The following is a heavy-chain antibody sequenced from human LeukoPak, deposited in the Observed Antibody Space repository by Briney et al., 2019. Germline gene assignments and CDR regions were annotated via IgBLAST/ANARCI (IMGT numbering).Heavy chain of an antibody. J-gene: IGHJ5*02. CDR3: ARGLDYDFWSGHGWFDP. D-gene: IGHD3-3*01. CDR2: IYYSGST. V-gene: IGHV4-59*11. CDR1: GRSISSHY. Sequence: SETLSLTCTVSGRSISSHYWRWIRQPPGKALEWIGYIYYSGSTNYNPSLKSRVTISVDTSKNQFSLKLSSVTAADTAVYYCARGLDYDFWSGHGWFDPWGQGTLVTVSS.